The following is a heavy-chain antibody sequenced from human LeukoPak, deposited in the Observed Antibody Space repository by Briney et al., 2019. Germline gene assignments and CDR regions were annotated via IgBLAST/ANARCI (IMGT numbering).Heavy chain of an antibody. CDR1: GFTFNTYS. Sequence: GGSLRLSCAASGFTFNTYSMNWARQAPGKGLEWVSSIDSSSGYMFYADSVKGRFTLSRDNSKNTVYLQVDSLRSEDTAVYFCATSRITMIGDYMDFWGRGTAVTVSS. D-gene: IGHD3-22*01. CDR3: ATSRITMIGDYMDF. V-gene: IGHV3-21*01. CDR2: IDSSSGYM. J-gene: IGHJ6*03.